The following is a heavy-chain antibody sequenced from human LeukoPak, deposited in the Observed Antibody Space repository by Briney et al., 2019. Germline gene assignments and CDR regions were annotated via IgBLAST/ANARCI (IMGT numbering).Heavy chain of an antibody. J-gene: IGHJ4*02. CDR2: IRQDGSEK. Sequence: GRSLRLSCAASGFTFSNYWMSWVRQAPGKGLEWVANIRQDGSEKYYVDSVKSRFTISRDNAKNSLYLQMNSLRAEDTAVYYCARAVWIWDYWGQGTLVTVSS. D-gene: IGHD5-12*01. CDR1: GFTFSNYW. V-gene: IGHV3-7*03. CDR3: ARAVWIWDY.